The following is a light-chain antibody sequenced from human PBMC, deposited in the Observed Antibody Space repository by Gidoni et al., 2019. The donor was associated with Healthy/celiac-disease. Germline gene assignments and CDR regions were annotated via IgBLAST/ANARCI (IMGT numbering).Light chain of an antibody. Sequence: IHMTQSPSSLSASVGDRVTITCQASQDISNYLNWYQQKPGKAPKLLIYDASNLETGVPSRFSGSGSGTDFTFNISSLKHEDIATYYCQQYDNLPPYTFGQGTKLEIK. CDR3: QQYDNLPPYT. J-gene: IGKJ2*01. CDR1: QDISNY. CDR2: DAS. V-gene: IGKV1-33*01.